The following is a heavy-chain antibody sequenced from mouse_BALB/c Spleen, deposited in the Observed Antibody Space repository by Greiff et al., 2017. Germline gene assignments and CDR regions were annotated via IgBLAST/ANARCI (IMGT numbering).Heavy chain of an antibody. CDR1: GYSITSDYA. CDR2: ISYSGST. V-gene: IGHV3-2*02. J-gene: IGHJ3*01. Sequence: VQLKESGPGLVKPSQSLSLTCTVTGYSITSDYAWNWIRQFPGNKLEWMGYISYSGSTSYNPSLKSRISITRDTSKNQFFLQLNSVTTEDTATYYCASPLTGRDAWFAYWGQGTLVTVSA. CDR3: ASPLTGRDAWFAY. D-gene: IGHD4-1*01.